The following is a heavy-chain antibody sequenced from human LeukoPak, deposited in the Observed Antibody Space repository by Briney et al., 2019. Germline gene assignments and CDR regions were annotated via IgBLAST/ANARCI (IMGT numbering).Heavy chain of an antibody. CDR1: GFTFSDYF. CDR2: IGGSGITI. D-gene: IGHD4-11*01. J-gene: IGHJ4*02. V-gene: IGHV3-11*01. Sequence: GGSLRLSYAASGFTFSDYFMNWIRQAPGKGLEWVSYIGGSGITIYYADSVKGRFTTSRDNAKNSLYLQMNSLRAEDTAVYYCARDLGNYSPFDYWGQGTLVTVSS. CDR3: ARDLGNYSPFDY.